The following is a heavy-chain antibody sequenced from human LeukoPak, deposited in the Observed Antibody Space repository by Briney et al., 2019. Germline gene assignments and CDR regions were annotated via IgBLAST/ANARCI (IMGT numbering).Heavy chain of an antibody. V-gene: IGHV3-21*01. Sequence: PGGSLRLSCAASGFTFSSYGMNWVRQAPVKGLEWVASISSSSGYIYYADSVKGRFAISRDNAKNSLYLQMNSLRAEDTAVYYCVRKGGPYTFDHWGQGTLVTVSS. D-gene: IGHD1-1*01. J-gene: IGHJ4*02. CDR2: ISSSSGYI. CDR3: VRKGGPYTFDH. CDR1: GFTFSSYG.